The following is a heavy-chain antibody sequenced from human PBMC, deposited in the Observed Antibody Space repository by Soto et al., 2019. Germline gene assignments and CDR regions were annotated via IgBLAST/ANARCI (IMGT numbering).Heavy chain of an antibody. CDR3: AAEVDGTDGTDY. CDR2: IVVGSGNT. CDR1: GFTFTSSA. Sequence: QMQLVQSGPEVKKPGTSVKVSCKASGFTFTSSAVQWVRQARGQRLEWIGWIVVGSGNTNYAQKFQERVTITRDMSTSTAYMELSSLRSEDTAVYYCAAEVDGTDGTDYWGQGTLVTVSS. D-gene: IGHD6-19*01. J-gene: IGHJ4*02. V-gene: IGHV1-58*01.